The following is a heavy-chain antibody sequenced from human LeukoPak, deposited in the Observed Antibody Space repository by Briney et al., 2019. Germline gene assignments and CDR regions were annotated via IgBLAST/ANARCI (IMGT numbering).Heavy chain of an antibody. Sequence: GGSLRLSCAASGFTFSTYWMKWVRQTPGKGLQWVANIKEGGSEKNYVGSVKGRFTITRDNAKNSLYLQRNSLRGEDTAVYYCARGANWAADYWGQGTLVTVSS. CDR1: GFTFSTYW. D-gene: IGHD7-27*01. J-gene: IGHJ4*02. CDR2: IKEGGSEK. CDR3: ARGANWAADY. V-gene: IGHV3-7*05.